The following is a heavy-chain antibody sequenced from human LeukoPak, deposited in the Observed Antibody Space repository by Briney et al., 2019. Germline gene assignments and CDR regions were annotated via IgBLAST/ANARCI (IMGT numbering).Heavy chain of an antibody. V-gene: IGHV3-33*01. CDR3: ARGRQWLVHWYFDL. D-gene: IGHD6-19*01. J-gene: IGHJ2*01. CDR1: GFTFSSYG. Sequence: GRSLRLSCAASGFTFSSYGMHWVRQAPGKGLEWVAVIWYDGSNKYYADSVKGRFTISRDNSKNTLYLQMNSLRAEDTAVYYCARGRQWLVHWYFDLWGRGTLVTVSS. CDR2: IWYDGSNK.